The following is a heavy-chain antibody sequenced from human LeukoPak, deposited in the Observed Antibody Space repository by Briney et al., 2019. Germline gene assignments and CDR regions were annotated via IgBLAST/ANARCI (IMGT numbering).Heavy chain of an antibody. J-gene: IGHJ3*02. CDR3: ARVMAQSLAADSDAFDI. D-gene: IGHD6-13*01. CDR1: GYTFTGYY. V-gene: IGHV1-46*01. CDR2: INPSGGST. Sequence: ASVKVSCKASGYTFTGYYMHWVRQAPGQGLEWMGIINPSGGSTSYAQKFQGRVTMTRDMSTSTVYMELSSLRSEDTAVYYCARVMAQSLAADSDAFDIWGQGTMVTVSS.